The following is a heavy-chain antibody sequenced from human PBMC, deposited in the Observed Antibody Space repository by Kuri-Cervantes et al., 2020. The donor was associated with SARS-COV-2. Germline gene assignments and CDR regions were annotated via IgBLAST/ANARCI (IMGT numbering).Heavy chain of an antibody. CDR1: GHTFSKDA. V-gene: IGHV1-2*02. Sequence: ASVKVSCKASGHTFSKDAITWVRQAPGQGLEWMGWISAYNGNTNYAQKFQGRVTMTRDTSISTAYMELSRLRSDDTAVYYCARDPREYYYDSSGTIRTEESYFDYWGQGTLVTVSS. CDR2: ISAYNGNT. D-gene: IGHD3-22*01. J-gene: IGHJ4*02. CDR3: ARDPREYYYDSSGTIRTEESYFDY.